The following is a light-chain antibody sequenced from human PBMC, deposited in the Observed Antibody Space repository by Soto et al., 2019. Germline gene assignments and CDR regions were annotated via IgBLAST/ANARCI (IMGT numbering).Light chain of an antibody. V-gene: IGKV3-20*01. CDR3: RRSET. CDR2: GAS. J-gene: IGKJ1*01. Sequence: EIALTQSPGTLSLSPGERATLSCRASQSVSSSFLAWYQQKPGQAPRLLIYGASNRATSIPGRFSGSGSWSDFTLTISRDKAVDYSVNSGRRSETFGQRTKVEI. CDR1: QSVSSSF.